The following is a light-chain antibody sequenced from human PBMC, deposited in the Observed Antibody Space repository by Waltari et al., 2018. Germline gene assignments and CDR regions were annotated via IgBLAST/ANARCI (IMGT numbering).Light chain of an antibody. CDR1: QSVSYS. CDR2: SAS. CDR3: QQRSSWPRT. J-gene: IGKJ1*01. V-gene: IGKV3-11*01. Sequence: EIVLTQSPATLSLSPGERATLSCRASQSVSYSLAWYQQKPGQTPRLLIYSASNRATGIPARFSVSGSGSDFALTISSLEPEDFAVYYCQQRSSWPRTFGQGTKVEIK.